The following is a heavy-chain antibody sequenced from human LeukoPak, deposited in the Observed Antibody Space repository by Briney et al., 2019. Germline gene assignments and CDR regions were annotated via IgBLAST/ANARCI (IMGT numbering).Heavy chain of an antibody. CDR3: ARGYNCGAHYWFDY. CDR2: IYNSGST. CDR1: DGSINIYY. J-gene: IGHJ4*02. D-gene: IGHD1-1*01. Sequence: SETLSLTCTVSDGSINIYYWSWIRQAPGKGLEWIGYIYNSGSTNYNPSLRRRVTISMDTSKIQFSLRLTSVTAADTAMYYCARGYNCGAHYWFDYWGQGTLVTVSS. V-gene: IGHV4-59*01.